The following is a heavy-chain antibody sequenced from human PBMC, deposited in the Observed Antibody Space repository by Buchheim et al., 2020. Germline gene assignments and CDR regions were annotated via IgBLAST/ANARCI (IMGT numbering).Heavy chain of an antibody. CDR3: AKGVGTTSSYGMDV. CDR1: RFTFSSYA. D-gene: IGHD1-26*01. V-gene: IGHV3-23*01. Sequence: EVQLLESGGGLVQPGGSLRLSCAASRFTFSSYAMTWVRQAPGKGLEWVSTISGSGNSTYYTDSGKGRFTISRDNSKNTLYLQMNSLRAEDTAVYYCAKGVGTTSSYGMDVWGQGTT. J-gene: IGHJ6*02. CDR2: ISGSGNST.